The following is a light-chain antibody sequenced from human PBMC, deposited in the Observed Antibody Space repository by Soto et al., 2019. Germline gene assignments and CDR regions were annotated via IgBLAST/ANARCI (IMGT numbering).Light chain of an antibody. J-gene: IGKJ2*02. CDR1: QGIRAD. Sequence: AIQMTQSPSSLSASVGDRVTISCRASQGIRADLGWYQHKPGKAPRLLIYAASSLQGGVPSRFSGTGSGTDFTLTINNLQPEDSATYYCLQDYTYPRTFGQGTKLEI. V-gene: IGKV1-6*01. CDR3: LQDYTYPRT. CDR2: AAS.